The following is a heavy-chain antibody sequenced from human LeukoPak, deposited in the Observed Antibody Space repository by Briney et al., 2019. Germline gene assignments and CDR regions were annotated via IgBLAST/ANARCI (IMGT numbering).Heavy chain of an antibody. V-gene: IGHV3-7*01. CDR3: ARDGAAGAAIAGTGS. Sequence: GGSLRLSCAASGFTFSIYWMSWVRQAPGKGLEWVANIKEDGGEGYYVDSVKGRFTISRDNTKNSLYLQMNSLRVEDTAVYFCARDGAAGAAIAGTGSWGQGTLVTVSS. D-gene: IGHD6-19*01. J-gene: IGHJ5*02. CDR1: GFTFSIYW. CDR2: IKEDGGEG.